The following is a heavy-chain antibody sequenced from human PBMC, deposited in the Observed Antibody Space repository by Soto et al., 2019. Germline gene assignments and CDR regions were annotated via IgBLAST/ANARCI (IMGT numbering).Heavy chain of an antibody. D-gene: IGHD5-12*01. CDR1: GYPFTSYG. V-gene: IGHV1-18*01. J-gene: IGHJ3*02. CDR3: ARGRIVASIHDAFEI. Sequence: QGQLLQSGDEVKTPGASGRVSCRASGYPFTSYGIIWVRQAPGQGLEWVAGISAYNGKRDTAEKFQGRVTMTLDTSTDTAHMELGDLTSADTAVYYCARGRIVASIHDAFEIWGQGTKVTVSS. CDR2: ISAYNGKR.